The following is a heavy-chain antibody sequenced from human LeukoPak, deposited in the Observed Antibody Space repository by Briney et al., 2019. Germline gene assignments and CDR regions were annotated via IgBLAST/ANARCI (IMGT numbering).Heavy chain of an antibody. CDR2: IYPGDSDT. Sequence: GESLKISCKGSGYSFTSYWIGWVRQMPGKGLEWMGIIYPGDSDTRYSPSFQGQVTISADKSISTAYLQWSSLKASDTAMYYCARPLDYYDSSGCYYDAFDIWGQGTMVTVSS. CDR3: ARPLDYYDSSGCYYDAFDI. D-gene: IGHD3-22*01. J-gene: IGHJ3*02. V-gene: IGHV5-51*01. CDR1: GYSFTSYW.